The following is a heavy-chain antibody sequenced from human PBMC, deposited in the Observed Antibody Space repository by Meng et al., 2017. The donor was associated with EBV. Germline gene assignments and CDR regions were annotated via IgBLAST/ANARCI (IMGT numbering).Heavy chain of an antibody. Sequence: AQREHLRSYVEGAWKAAGGTFSSYAVSLVLHAPGQGLEWMGGFIPIFGTAKYAQKFQGRVKITADESTSTGYMELSSLRSEDTAVYYCGRAPDNRNDGPYYWGQGTLVTVSS. CDR3: GRAPDNRNDGPYY. J-gene: IGHJ4*02. D-gene: IGHD1-20*01. CDR1: GGTFSSYA. CDR2: FIPIFGTA. V-gene: IGHV1-69*01.